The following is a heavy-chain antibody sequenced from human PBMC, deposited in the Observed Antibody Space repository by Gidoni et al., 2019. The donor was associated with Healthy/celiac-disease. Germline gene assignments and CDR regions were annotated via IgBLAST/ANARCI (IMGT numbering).Heavy chain of an antibody. CDR3: AKVWARSGLRARFDY. J-gene: IGHJ4*02. CDR2: SSGSGGST. D-gene: IGHD5-12*01. V-gene: IGHV3-23*01. Sequence: EVQLLESGGGLVQPGGSLRLSCAASGFTFSSHAMSWVRQAPGKGLEWVSASSGSGGSTYYADSVKGRFTISRDNSKNTLYLQMNSLRAEDTAVYYCAKVWARSGLRARFDYWGQGTLVTVSS. CDR1: GFTFSSHA.